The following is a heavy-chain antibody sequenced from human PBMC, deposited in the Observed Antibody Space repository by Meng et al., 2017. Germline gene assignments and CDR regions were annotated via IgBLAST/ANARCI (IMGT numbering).Heavy chain of an antibody. V-gene: IGHV4-34*01. J-gene: IGHJ5*02. Sequence: GSLRLSCAVYGGSFSGYYWSWIRQPPGKGLEWIGEINHSGSTNYNPSLKSRVTISVDTSKNQFSLKLSSVTAADTAVYYCARGRPPYIVGATTRGFDPWGQGTLVTVSS. D-gene: IGHD1-26*01. CDR3: ARGRPPYIVGATTRGFDP. CDR2: INHSGST. CDR1: GGSFSGYY.